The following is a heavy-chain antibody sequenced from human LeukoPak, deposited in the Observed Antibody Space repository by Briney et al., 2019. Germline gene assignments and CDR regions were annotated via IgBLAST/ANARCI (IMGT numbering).Heavy chain of an antibody. D-gene: IGHD4-23*01. CDR3: ARDRGQASDYDGNYYYYGMDV. CDR2: IYYSGST. J-gene: IGHJ6*02. V-gene: IGHV4-59*01. Sequence: PSETLSLTCTVSGGSISSYYWSWIRQPPGKGLEWIGYIYYSGSTNYNPSLKSRVTISVDTSKNQFSLKLSSVTAADTAVYYCARDRGQASDYDGNYYYYGMDVWGQGTTVTVSS. CDR1: GGSISSYY.